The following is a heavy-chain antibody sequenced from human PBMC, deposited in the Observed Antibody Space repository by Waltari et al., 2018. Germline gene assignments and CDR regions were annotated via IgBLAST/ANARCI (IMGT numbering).Heavy chain of an antibody. CDR2: IYSGGST. V-gene: IGHV3-23*03. D-gene: IGHD3-22*01. J-gene: IGHJ3*02. CDR1: GFTFSSYA. CDR3: AKRNSYYDSSGYYSDAFDI. Sequence: EVQLLESGGGLVQPGGSLRLSCAASGFTFSSYAMSWVRQAPGKGLEWVSVIYSGGSTYYADSVKCRFTISRDNSKNTLYLQMNSLRAEDTAVYYCAKRNSYYDSSGYYSDAFDIWGQGTMVTVSS.